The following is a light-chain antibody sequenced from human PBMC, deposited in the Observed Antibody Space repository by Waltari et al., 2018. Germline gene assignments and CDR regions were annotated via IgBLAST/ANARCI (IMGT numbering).Light chain of an antibody. CDR3: CSFADSSASWV. Sequence: QSALTQPVSVSGSPGQSITISCTGTSSDVGTYDLVSWYQQHPGKAPKLMIHDVNKRPSGVSPRFSGSKSGNTASLTISGLQAEDEADYYCCSFADSSASWVFGGGTKLTVL. CDR2: DVN. CDR1: SSDVGTYDL. V-gene: IGLV2-23*02. J-gene: IGLJ3*02.